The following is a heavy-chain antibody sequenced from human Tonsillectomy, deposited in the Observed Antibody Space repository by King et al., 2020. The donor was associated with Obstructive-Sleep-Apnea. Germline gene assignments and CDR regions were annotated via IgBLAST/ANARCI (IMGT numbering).Heavy chain of an antibody. CDR3: VRGVVVVPAATLTYYYYGMDV. D-gene: IGHD2-2*01. CDR1: GFTFSSYW. J-gene: IGHJ6*04. Sequence: VQLVESGGGLVQPGGSLRLSCAASGFTFSSYWMSWVRQAPGKGLEWGANIKQDGSEKYYVDSVKGRFTISRDNAKNSLYPQMNSLRAEATAVYYCVRGVVVVPAATLTYYYYGMDVWGKGTTVTVSS. V-gene: IGHV3-7*04. CDR2: IKQDGSEK.